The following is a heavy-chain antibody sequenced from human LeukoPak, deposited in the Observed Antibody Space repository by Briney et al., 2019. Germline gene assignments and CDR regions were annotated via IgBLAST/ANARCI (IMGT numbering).Heavy chain of an antibody. J-gene: IGHJ3*02. Sequence: PSETLSLTCSVSGDSFSSGNYYWGWIRQPPGKGLEWIGYIYYSGSTNYNPSLKSRVTISVDTSKNQFSLKLSSVTAADTAVYYCARLGSGGSFGAFDIWGQGTMVTVSS. CDR1: GDSFSSGNYY. CDR3: ARLGSGGSFGAFDI. V-gene: IGHV4-61*01. CDR2: IYYSGST. D-gene: IGHD2-15*01.